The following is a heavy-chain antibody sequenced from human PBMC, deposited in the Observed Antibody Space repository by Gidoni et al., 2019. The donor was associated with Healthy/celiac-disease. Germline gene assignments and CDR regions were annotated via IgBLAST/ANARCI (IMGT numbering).Heavy chain of an antibody. Sequence: QVQLQQSGPGLVKPSQTLSLTCAIPGDSVSSNSAAWNWIRHSPSRGPEWLGRTYYRSKWYNDYAVSVKSRVTINADTSKNQFSLQLNSVTPEDTAVYYCAREVGAINWFDPWGQGTLVTVSS. D-gene: IGHD1-26*01. J-gene: IGHJ5*02. CDR3: AREVGAINWFDP. CDR1: GDSVSSNSAA. V-gene: IGHV6-1*01. CDR2: TYYRSKWYN.